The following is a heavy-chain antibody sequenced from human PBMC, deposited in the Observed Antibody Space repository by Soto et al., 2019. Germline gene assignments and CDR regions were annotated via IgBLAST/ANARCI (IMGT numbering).Heavy chain of an antibody. J-gene: IGHJ6*02. CDR3: ARDQIPMATGYYYGMDV. D-gene: IGHD3-10*01. CDR2: IIPIFGTA. CDR1: GGTFSSYA. Sequence: ASVKVSCKASGGTFSSYAISWVRQAPGQGLEWMGGIIPIFGTANYAQKFQGRVTITADESTSTAYMELSSLRSEDTAVYYCARDQIPMATGYYYGMDVWGQGTTVTVSS. V-gene: IGHV1-69*13.